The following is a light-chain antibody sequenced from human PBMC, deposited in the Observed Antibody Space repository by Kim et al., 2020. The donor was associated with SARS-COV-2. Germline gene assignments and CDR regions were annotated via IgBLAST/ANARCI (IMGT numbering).Light chain of an antibody. CDR2: AAS. CDR1: QSISNS. J-gene: IGKJ4*01. Sequence: DIQMTQSPSSLAASVGDRVTITCRASQSISNSLNWYQQRPGKAPKLLIYAASSLQSGVPSRFSGSGSGTEFTLTISSLQPEDFAAYYCQQSYTTPLTFGGGTKVDIK. CDR3: QQSYTTPLT. V-gene: IGKV1-39*01.